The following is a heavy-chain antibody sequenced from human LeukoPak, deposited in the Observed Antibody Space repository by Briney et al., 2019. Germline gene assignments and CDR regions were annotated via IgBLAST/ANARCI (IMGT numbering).Heavy chain of an antibody. D-gene: IGHD6-19*01. CDR3: AKDVRYSSGWPRPGRGAFDI. CDR2: ISGSGGST. V-gene: IGHV3-23*01. CDR1: GFTFSSYA. J-gene: IGHJ3*02. Sequence: PGGSLRLSCAASGFTFSSYAMSWVRQAPGKGLEWVSAISGSGGSTYYADSVKGRFTISRDNSKNTLYLQMNSLRAEDTAVYYCAKDVRYSSGWPRPGRGAFDIWGQGTMVTVSS.